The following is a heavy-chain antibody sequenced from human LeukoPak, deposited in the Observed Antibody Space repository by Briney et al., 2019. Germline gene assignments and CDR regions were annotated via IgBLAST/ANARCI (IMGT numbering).Heavy chain of an antibody. D-gene: IGHD5-12*01. V-gene: IGHV1-18*01. CDR1: GYTFTSYG. CDR2: ISAYNGNT. CDR3: ARDPGYSGYDYFDY. Sequence: GASVKASCKASGYTFTSYGISWVRQAPGQGLEWMGWISAYNGNTNYAQKLQGRVTMTTDTSTSTAYMELRSLRSDDTAVYYCARDPGYSGYDYFDYWGQGTLVTVSS. J-gene: IGHJ4*02.